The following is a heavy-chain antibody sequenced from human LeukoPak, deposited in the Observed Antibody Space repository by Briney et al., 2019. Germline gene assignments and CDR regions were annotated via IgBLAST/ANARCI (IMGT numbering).Heavy chain of an antibody. V-gene: IGHV4-31*03. CDR2: IYYSGST. CDR1: GGSISSGGYY. D-gene: IGHD4-23*01. Sequence: SETLSLTCTVSGGSISSGGYYWSWIRQHPGKGLEWIGYIYYSGSTYYNPSLKSRVPISVDTSKNQFSLKLSSVTAADTAVYYCARDRDYGGAYFDYWGQGTLVTVSS. J-gene: IGHJ4*02. CDR3: ARDRDYGGAYFDY.